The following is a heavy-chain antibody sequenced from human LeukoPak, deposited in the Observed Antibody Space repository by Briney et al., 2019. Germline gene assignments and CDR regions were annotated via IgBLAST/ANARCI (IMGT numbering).Heavy chain of an antibody. V-gene: IGHV4-59*01. CDR1: GGSISSYY. J-gene: IGHJ4*02. CDR3: ARHSYDSSRTPFDY. Sequence: SETLSLTCTVSGGSISSYYWSWIRQPPGKGLEWIGYIYYSGSTNYNPSLKSRVTISVDTSKNQFSLKLSSVTAADTAVYYCARHSYDSSRTPFDYWGQGTLVTVSS. CDR2: IYYSGST. D-gene: IGHD3-22*01.